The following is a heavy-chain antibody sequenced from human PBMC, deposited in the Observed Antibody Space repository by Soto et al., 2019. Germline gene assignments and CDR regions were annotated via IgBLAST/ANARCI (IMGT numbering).Heavy chain of an antibody. J-gene: IGHJ6*02. V-gene: IGHV1-69*13. CDR1: GGTFSSYA. CDR2: IIPIFGTA. CDR3: ARLSGGYSGYDQYYYYYGMDV. Sequence: SVKVSCKASGGTFSSYAISWVRQAPGQGLEWMGGIIPIFGTANYAQKFQGRVTITADESTSTAYMELSSLRSEDTAVYYCARLSGGYSGYDQYYYYYGMDVWGQGTTVTVSS. D-gene: IGHD5-12*01.